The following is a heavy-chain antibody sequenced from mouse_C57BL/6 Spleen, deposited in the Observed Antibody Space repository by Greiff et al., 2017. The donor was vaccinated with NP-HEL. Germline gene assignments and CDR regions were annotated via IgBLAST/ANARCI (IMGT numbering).Heavy chain of an antibody. CDR1: GYTFTSYW. J-gene: IGHJ3*01. V-gene: IGHV1-69*01. CDR3: ARFYDGYYEGAWFAY. Sequence: QVQLQQPGAELVMPGASVKLSCKASGYTFTSYWMHWVKQRPGQGLEWIGEIDPSDSYTNYNQKFKGKSTLTVDKSSRTAYMQLSSLTSEDSAVYYGARFYDGYYEGAWFAYWGQGTLVTVSA. CDR2: IDPSDSYT. D-gene: IGHD2-3*01.